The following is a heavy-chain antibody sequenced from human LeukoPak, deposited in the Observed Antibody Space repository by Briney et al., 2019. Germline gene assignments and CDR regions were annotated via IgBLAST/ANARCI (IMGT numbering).Heavy chain of an antibody. J-gene: IGHJ4*02. D-gene: IGHD1-26*01. CDR2: IYSGGST. Sequence: GGSLRLSCAASGFTVSSNYMSWVRQAPGKGLEWVSIIYSGGSTYCADSVKGRFTISRDNSKNTLYLQMNSLRAEDTAVYYCARQSSGSSFDYWGQGTLVTVSS. CDR1: GFTVSSNY. V-gene: IGHV3-66*04. CDR3: ARQSSGSSFDY.